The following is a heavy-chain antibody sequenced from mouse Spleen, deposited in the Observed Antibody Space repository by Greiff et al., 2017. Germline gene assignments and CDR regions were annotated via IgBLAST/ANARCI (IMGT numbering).Heavy chain of an antibody. CDR2: IYPGNSDT. CDR3: WGYDRDYAMDY. Sequence: EVKLVESGTVLARPGASVKMSCKASGYSFTSYWMHWVKQRPGQGLEWIGAIYPGNSDTSYNQKFKGKAKLTAVTSASTAYMELSSLTNEDSAVYYCWGYDRDYAMDYWGQGTSVTVSS. J-gene: IGHJ4*01. CDR1: GYSFTSYW. D-gene: IGHD2-2*01. V-gene: IGHV1-5*01.